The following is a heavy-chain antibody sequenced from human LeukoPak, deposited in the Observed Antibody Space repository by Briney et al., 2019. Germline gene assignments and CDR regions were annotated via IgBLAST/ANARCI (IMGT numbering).Heavy chain of an antibody. J-gene: IGHJ4*02. D-gene: IGHD3-10*01. CDR3: AKRYYYGSGSYSSPYFDY. Sequence: GGSLRLSCAASGFTFSSYAMSWVRQAPGKGLEWVSTFSGSGDSTYYADSVKGRFTISRDNSKNTLYLQMNSLRAEGTAVYYCAKRYYYGSGSYSSPYFDYWGQGTLVTVSS. V-gene: IGHV3-23*01. CDR2: FSGSGDST. CDR1: GFTFSSYA.